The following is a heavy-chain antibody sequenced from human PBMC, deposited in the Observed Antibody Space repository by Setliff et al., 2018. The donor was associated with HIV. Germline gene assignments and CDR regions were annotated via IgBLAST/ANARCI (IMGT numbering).Heavy chain of an antibody. D-gene: IGHD2-21*01. CDR2: VNHKGVA. J-gene: IGHJ4*02. CDR1: GGSMRSSGYS. CDR3: TRAQIAAPRPFDY. V-gene: IGHV4-30-2*01. Sequence: TLSLTCAVSGGSMRSSGYSWTWIRQAPGKGLEWIGEVNHKGVANYSPSLMRRATISADTSKNQFSLRLSSVTAADTALYFCTRAQIAAPRPFDYWGQGTLVTVSS.